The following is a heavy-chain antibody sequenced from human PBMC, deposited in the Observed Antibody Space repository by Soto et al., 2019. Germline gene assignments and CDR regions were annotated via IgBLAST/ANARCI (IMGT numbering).Heavy chain of an antibody. J-gene: IGHJ3*02. CDR1: GFTFSSYS. V-gene: IGHV3-48*02. CDR3: ARLDYYDSSGYAFDI. CDR2: ISSSSSTI. Sequence: GGSLRLSCAASGFTFSSYSMNWVRQAPGKGLEWVSYISSSSSTIYYADSVKGRFTISRDNAKNSLYLQMNSLRDEDTAVYYCARLDYYDSSGYAFDIWGQGTMVTVSS. D-gene: IGHD3-22*01.